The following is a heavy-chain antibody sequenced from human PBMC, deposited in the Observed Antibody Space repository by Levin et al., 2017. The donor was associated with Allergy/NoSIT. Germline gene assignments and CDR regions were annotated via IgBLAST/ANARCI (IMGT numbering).Heavy chain of an antibody. Sequence: GGSLRLSCAASGFTFSGSAMHWVRQASGKGLEWVGRIRSKANSDATEYAASVKGRFTISRDDSKNTAYVQMNSLKTEDTAVYYCTRILGDVSKAARSGMDVWGQGTTVTVSS. CDR1: GFTFSGSA. CDR2: IRSKANSDAT. V-gene: IGHV3-73*01. J-gene: IGHJ6*02. CDR3: TRILGDVSKAARSGMDV. D-gene: IGHD6-6*01.